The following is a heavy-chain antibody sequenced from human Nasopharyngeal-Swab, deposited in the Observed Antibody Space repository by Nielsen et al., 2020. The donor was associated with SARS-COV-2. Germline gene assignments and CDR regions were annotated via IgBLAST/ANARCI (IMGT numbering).Heavy chain of an antibody. Sequence: GESLQISCKGSGYSFTSYWISWVRQMPGKGLEWMGRIDPSDSYTNYSPSFQGHVTISADKSISTAYLQWSSLKASDTAMYYCARLRREVVGIYYYYYMDVWGKGTTVTVSS. CDR1: GYSFTSYW. J-gene: IGHJ6*03. CDR2: IDPSDSYT. V-gene: IGHV5-10-1*01. CDR3: ARLRREVVGIYYYYYMDV. D-gene: IGHD2-15*01.